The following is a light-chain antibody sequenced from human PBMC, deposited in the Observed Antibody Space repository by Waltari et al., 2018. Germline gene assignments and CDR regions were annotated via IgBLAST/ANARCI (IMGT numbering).Light chain of an antibody. V-gene: IGLV1-40*01. J-gene: IGLJ3*02. Sequence: QSLLTQPPSVSGAPGQRLTISCTGSRSNIGAGYEVHWYQQFPGTPPKLLIFGSINRASGVPDRFSGSKSGTSASLAITGLQPEDEADYYCQSYDSSLTGFWVFGGGTKLTVV. CDR2: GSI. CDR1: RSNIGAGYE. CDR3: QSYDSSLTGFWV.